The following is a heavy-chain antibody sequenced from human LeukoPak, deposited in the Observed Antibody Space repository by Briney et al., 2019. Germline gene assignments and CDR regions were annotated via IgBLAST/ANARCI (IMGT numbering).Heavy chain of an antibody. CDR3: ARGVHGRSYYFDY. CDR1: GGSISSYY. J-gene: IGHJ4*02. CDR2: IYYSGST. V-gene: IGHV4-59*01. Sequence: SETLSLTCTVSGGSISSYYWSWIRQPPGKGLEWIGYIYYSGSTNYNPSLKSRVTISVDTSENQFSLKLSSVTAADTAVYYCARGVHGRSYYFDYWGQGTLVTVSS. D-gene: IGHD6-6*01.